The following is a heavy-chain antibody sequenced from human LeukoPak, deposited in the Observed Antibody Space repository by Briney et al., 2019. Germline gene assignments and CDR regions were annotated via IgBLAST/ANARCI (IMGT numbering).Heavy chain of an antibody. CDR3: ARVTGTTRYYYYYMDV. CDR2: IYHSGST. Sequence: SETLSLTCTVSGYSISSGNYWGWIRQSPGKGLEWIGTIYHSGSTYYNPSLKSRVTISVDTSKNQFSLKLSSVTAADTAVYYCARVTGTTRYYYYYMDVWGKGTTVTISS. V-gene: IGHV4-38-2*02. J-gene: IGHJ6*03. CDR1: GYSISSGNY. D-gene: IGHD1-20*01.